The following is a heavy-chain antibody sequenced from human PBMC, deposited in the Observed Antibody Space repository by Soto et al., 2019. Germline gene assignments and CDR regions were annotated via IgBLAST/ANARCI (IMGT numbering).Heavy chain of an antibody. D-gene: IGHD2-8*01. J-gene: IGHJ4*02. Sequence: ELQLLESGGGLVQPGGSLRLSCTASGFTFSTYAMSWVRQAPGKGLEWVSSISGDGGSTNYVDSVKGRFTISRDNSKNTLYLQLNSLRAGDTAVYYCAKVVCTSNCYDYWGQGTLVTVSS. V-gene: IGHV3-23*01. CDR2: ISGDGGST. CDR3: AKVVCTSNCYDY. CDR1: GFTFSTYA.